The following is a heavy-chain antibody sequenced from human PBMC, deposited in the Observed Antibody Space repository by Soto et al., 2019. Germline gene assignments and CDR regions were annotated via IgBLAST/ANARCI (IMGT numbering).Heavy chain of an antibody. J-gene: IGHJ3*02. CDR2: IIPIFGTA. CDR1: GSTFSSYA. CDR3: ARDPSGSYLEGADAFDI. Sequence: SVKVSCKASGSTFSSYAISWVRQAPGQGLEWMGGIIPIFGTANYAQKFQGRVTITADESTSTAYTELSSLRSEDTAVYYCARDPSGSYLEGADAFDIWGQGTMVTVSS. D-gene: IGHD1-26*01. V-gene: IGHV1-69*13.